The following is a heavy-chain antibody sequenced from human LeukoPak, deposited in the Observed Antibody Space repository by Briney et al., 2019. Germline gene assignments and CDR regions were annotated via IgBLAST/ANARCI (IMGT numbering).Heavy chain of an antibody. CDR2: FFPIFGTA. J-gene: IGHJ6*04. CDR3: AREYPCSSTSSYENYYYCMDV. CDR1: GRTFSSSA. V-gene: IGHV1-69*13. D-gene: IGHD2-2*01. Sequence: ASVKVCCKAAGRTFSSSAISWVRQAPGQGIEWMGGFFPIFGTANYAQKFHGRVTFTADESTSTAYMELSSLRSEDTAVYYCAREYPCSSTSSYENYYYCMDVWGKGATVTVSS.